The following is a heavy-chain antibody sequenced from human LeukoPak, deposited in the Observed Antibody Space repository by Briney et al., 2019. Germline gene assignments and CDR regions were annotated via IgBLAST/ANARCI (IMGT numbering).Heavy chain of an antibody. CDR2: ISGSGGST. Sequence: GGSLRLSCAASGFTFSSYAMSWVRQAPGKGLECVSAISGSGGSTYYAVSVKGRFTISRDNSKNTLYLQMNSLRAEDTAVYYCAKENTFFGVVIIPFDYWGQRTLVTVSS. CDR1: GFTFSSYA. D-gene: IGHD3-3*01. J-gene: IGHJ4*02. V-gene: IGHV3-23*01. CDR3: AKENTFFGVVIIPFDY.